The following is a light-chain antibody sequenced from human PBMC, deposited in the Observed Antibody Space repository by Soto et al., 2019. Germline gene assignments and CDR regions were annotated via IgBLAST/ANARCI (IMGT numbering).Light chain of an antibody. Sequence: DVPMTQSPSSVSASVGDRVTITCRASQGIGTWLAWYQQKPGRAPKLLIYAASSLQSGVPSRFSGSGAGTDFTLTITSLQPEDFATYYCQQANTFPPTFGQGTKVEIK. J-gene: IGKJ1*01. CDR2: AAS. CDR3: QQANTFPPT. CDR1: QGIGTW. V-gene: IGKV1-12*01.